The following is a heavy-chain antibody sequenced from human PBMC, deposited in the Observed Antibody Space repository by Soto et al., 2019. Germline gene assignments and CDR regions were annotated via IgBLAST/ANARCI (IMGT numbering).Heavy chain of an antibody. D-gene: IGHD1-26*01. Sequence: SVKVSCKSSGGTFSSYAISWVRQAPGQGLEWMGGIIPIFGTANYAQKFQGRVTITADESTSTAYMELSSLRSEDTAVYYCARDRGGSYYSGYFDYWGQGNLVTV. CDR1: GGTFSSYA. V-gene: IGHV1-69*13. CDR3: ARDRGGSYYSGYFDY. CDR2: IIPIFGTA. J-gene: IGHJ4*02.